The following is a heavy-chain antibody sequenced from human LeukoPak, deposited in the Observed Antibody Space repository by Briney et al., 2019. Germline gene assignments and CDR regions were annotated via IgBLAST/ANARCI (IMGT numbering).Heavy chain of an antibody. CDR1: GYTFTSYW. D-gene: IGHD3-10*01. Sequence: PGESLKISCQASGYTFTSYWIGWVRPMPGKGLECMGIIYPDDSDTTYSPSYQGQVTISADKSFSTAYLQWSSLKASDPVIYYCARLGGDTYYFGSASYPNWYFDLWGRGTLVTVSS. V-gene: IGHV5-51*01. CDR3: ARLGGDTYYFGSASYPNWYFDL. CDR2: IYPDDSDT. J-gene: IGHJ2*01.